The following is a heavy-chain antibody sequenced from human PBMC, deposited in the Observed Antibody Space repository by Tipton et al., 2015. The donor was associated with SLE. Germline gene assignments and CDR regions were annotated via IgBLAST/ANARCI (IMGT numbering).Heavy chain of an antibody. Sequence: LRLSCSVSGGSIYSSNDYWAWIRRPPGRGLEWIGYIYYSGHTYYNPSLKSRVTISVDPAKNQFSLKLTSVTAPDTAVYYCARGMVTWRGAIIGVDVWGQGTTVNVSS. CDR3: ARGMVTWRGAIIGVDV. J-gene: IGHJ6*02. V-gene: IGHV4-39*07. CDR2: IYYSGHT. D-gene: IGHD2-21*02. CDR1: GGSIYSSNDY.